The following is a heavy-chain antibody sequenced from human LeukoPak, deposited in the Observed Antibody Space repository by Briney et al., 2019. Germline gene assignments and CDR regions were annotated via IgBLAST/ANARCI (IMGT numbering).Heavy chain of an antibody. CDR3: ARDLDSILIDY. J-gene: IGHJ4*02. V-gene: IGHV3-74*03. D-gene: IGHD3-9*01. Sequence: GGSLRLSCVASGLSFSVYWMHCVRQAAGNWLVWVARIRPEGTTTAYADSVKGRFTISRDNAKNTLFLQMNSLSAEDTAVYYCARDLDSILIDYWGQGSLVTVYS. CDR2: IRPEGTTT. CDR1: GLSFSVYW.